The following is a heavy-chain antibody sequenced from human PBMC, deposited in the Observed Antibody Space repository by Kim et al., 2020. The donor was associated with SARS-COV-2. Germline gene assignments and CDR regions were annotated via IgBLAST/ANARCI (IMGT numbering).Heavy chain of an antibody. Sequence: ASVKVSCKASGYTFTSYDINWVRQATGQGLEWMGWMNPNSGNTGYAQKFQGRVTMTRNTSISTAYMELSSLRSEDTAVYYCARGRRVRGVMIVYYFDYWGQGTLVTVSS. CDR3: ARGRRVRGVMIVYYFDY. D-gene: IGHD3-10*01. CDR1: GYTFTSYD. V-gene: IGHV1-8*01. J-gene: IGHJ4*02. CDR2: MNPNSGNT.